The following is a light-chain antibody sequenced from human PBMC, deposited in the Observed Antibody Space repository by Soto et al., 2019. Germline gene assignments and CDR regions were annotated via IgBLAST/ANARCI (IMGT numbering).Light chain of an antibody. V-gene: IGKV3-11*01. CDR2: DAY. Sequence: VLTPSPATLSLSPGERATLSCRASQSFRGLLAWYQQKPGQAPRLLIYDAYKRATVIPPRFSGSGSGTDFTLTISSLEPEDSAVYYCQQRHMWPITFGQGTRLEIK. CDR3: QQRHMWPIT. CDR1: QSFRGL. J-gene: IGKJ5*01.